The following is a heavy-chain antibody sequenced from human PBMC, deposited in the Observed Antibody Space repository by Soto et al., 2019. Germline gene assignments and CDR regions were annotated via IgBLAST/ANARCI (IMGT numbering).Heavy chain of an antibody. D-gene: IGHD3-10*01. Sequence: EVQLLESGGGLVQPGGSLRLSCVVSGFTFNNYAMNWVRQAPGKGLEWVSGISASGGSTYYADSVKGRFTISRDSSKHTLYLQMNSLRADDTANYYCAIHFYYGSGSYYAVDYWGQGTLVTVSS. CDR3: AIHFYYGSGSYYAVDY. J-gene: IGHJ4*02. CDR2: ISASGGST. CDR1: GFTFNNYA. V-gene: IGHV3-23*01.